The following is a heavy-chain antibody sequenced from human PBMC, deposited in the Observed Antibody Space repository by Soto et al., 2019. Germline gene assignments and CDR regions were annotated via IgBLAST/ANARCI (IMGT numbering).Heavy chain of an antibody. V-gene: IGHV3-48*03. CDR2: ISSSGNRI. CDR3: ARGVYDSNGYSYP. D-gene: IGHD3-22*01. J-gene: IGHJ5*02. Sequence: PGKGLEWISYISSSGNRIYYADSVKGRFTISRDNPKNSLYLQMNSLRAEDTAVYYCARGVYDSNGYSYPWGQGTLVTVSS.